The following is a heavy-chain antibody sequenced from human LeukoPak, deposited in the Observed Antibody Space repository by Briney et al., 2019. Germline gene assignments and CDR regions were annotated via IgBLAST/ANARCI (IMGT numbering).Heavy chain of an antibody. D-gene: IGHD5-12*01. CDR2: INHSGST. V-gene: IGHV4-34*01. CDR1: GGSFSGYY. CDR3: ARLRGYSGYDAIPYYYYGMDV. J-gene: IGHJ6*04. Sequence: SETLSLTCAVYGGSFSGYYWSWIRQPPGKGLELIGEINHSGSTNYNPSLKSRVTISVDTSKNQFSLKLSSVTAADTAVYYCARLRGYSGYDAIPYYYYGMDVWGKGTTVTVSS.